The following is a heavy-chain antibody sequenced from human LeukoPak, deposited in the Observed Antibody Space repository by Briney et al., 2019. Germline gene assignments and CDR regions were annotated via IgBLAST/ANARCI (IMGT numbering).Heavy chain of an antibody. J-gene: IGHJ3*02. V-gene: IGHV3-20*04. D-gene: IGHD3-22*01. CDR1: GFTFDDYG. CDR3: ARPATFNYYDSSGRPGDAFDI. Sequence: GGSLRLSCAASGFTFDDYGMSWVRQVPGKGLEWVSGINWNGSGAGYADSVKGRFTISRDNAKNSLYLQMNSLRAEDTAVYYCARPATFNYYDSSGRPGDAFDIWGQGTMVTVSS. CDR2: INWNGSGA.